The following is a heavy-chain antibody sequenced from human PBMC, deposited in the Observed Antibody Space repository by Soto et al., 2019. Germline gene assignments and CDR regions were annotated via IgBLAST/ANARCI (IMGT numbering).Heavy chain of an antibody. CDR3: ARDRPGSQHYFDY. CDR1: GGSISSNNW. Sequence: SETLSLTCAVSGGSISSNNWWSWVRQPPGKGLEWIGEIYHSGSTNYNPSFKSRVAMSVDNAKNTLYLQMNSLRAEDTAVYYCARDRPGSQHYFDYWGQGNMVTVSS. D-gene: IGHD3-10*01. J-gene: IGHJ4*02. V-gene: IGHV4-4*02. CDR2: IYHSGST.